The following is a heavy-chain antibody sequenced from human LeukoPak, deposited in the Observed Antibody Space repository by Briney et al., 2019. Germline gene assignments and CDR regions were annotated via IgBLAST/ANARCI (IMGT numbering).Heavy chain of an antibody. CDR1: GFTFSSYG. V-gene: IGHV3-33*01. CDR3: VRDVYGSGPSSDHFDF. J-gene: IGHJ4*02. Sequence: TGGSLRLSCAASGFTFSSYGMHWVRQAPGKGLEWVAVIWFDGSNKYYADSVKGRFTISRDNSKNTLFLQMNSLRDEDTAVYYCVRDVYGSGPSSDHFDFWGREPWSPSPQ. D-gene: IGHD3-10*01. CDR2: IWFDGSNK.